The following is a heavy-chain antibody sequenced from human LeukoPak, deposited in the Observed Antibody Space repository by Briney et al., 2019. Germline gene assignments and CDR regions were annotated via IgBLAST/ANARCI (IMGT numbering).Heavy chain of an antibody. J-gene: IGHJ6*03. CDR2: IKQDGSEK. CDR1: GFTFSSYW. V-gene: IGHV3-7*01. CDR3: ATKGNSSGWSEREANYYYYYYMDV. D-gene: IGHD6-19*01. Sequence: GGSLRLSCAASGFTFSSYWMSWVRQAPGKGLEWVANIKQDGSEKYYVDSVKGRFTISRDNAKNSLYLQMNSLRAEDTAVYYCATKGNSSGWSEREANYYYYYYMDVWGKGTTVTVSS.